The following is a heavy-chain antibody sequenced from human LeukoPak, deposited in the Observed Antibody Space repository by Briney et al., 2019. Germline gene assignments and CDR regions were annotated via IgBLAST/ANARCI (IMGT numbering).Heavy chain of an antibody. D-gene: IGHD2-15*01. CDR1: GCTFSRYA. CDR3: ARDNPPFCNGGTCYSY. J-gene: IGHJ4*02. V-gene: IGHV1-69*04. Sequence: GASVKVSCKASGCTFSRYAISWVRLAPGQGLEWMGRIIPILNIANYAQKFQGRVTIVADESTSTAYMELSSLRSEDTAVYYCARDNPPFCNGGTCYSYWGQGTLVTVSS. CDR2: IIPILNIA.